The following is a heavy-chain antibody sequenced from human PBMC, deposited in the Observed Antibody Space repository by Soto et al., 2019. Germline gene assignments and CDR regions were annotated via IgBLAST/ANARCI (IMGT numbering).Heavy chain of an antibody. CDR2: INHSGST. CDR1: GGSFSGYY. J-gene: IGHJ4*02. D-gene: IGHD2-15*01. V-gene: IGHV4-34*01. CDR3: AKIGWAPVVADWEFDH. Sequence: SETLSLTCAVYGGSFSGYYWSWIRQPPGKGLEWIGEINHSGSTNYNPSLKSRVTISVDTSKNQFSLKLSSVTAEDTAVYYCAKIGWAPVVADWEFDHWGQGTLVTVSS.